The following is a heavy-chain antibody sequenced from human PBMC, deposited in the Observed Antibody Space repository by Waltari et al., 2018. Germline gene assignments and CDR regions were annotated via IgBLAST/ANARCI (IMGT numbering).Heavy chain of an antibody. V-gene: IGHV7-4-1*02. CDR2: INTNTGNP. CDR3: AKDTYYYDSSAPLNYYYYMDV. Sequence: QVQLEQSGSELKKPGASVKVSCKASGYTFTTSPINWVRQAPGQGLEWMGWINTNTGNPTLAQGFTGRFLFSLDTSVSTAYLQIRSLKAEDTAVYYCAKDTYYYDSSAPLNYYYYMDVWGKGTTVTVSS. D-gene: IGHD3-22*01. CDR1: GYTFTTSP. J-gene: IGHJ6*03.